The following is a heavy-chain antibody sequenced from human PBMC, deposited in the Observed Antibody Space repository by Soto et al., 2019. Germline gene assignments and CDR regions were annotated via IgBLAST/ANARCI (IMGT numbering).Heavy chain of an antibody. CDR1: GFTFSSYS. J-gene: IGHJ4*02. V-gene: IGHV3-21*01. CDR3: AIEGHNWNYKADY. CDR2: ISSSSSYI. Sequence: GGSLRLSCAASGFTFSSYSMNWVRQAPGKGLEWVSSISSSSSYIYYADSVKGRFTISRDNAKNSLYLQMNSLRAEDTAVYYCAIEGHNWNYKADYWGQGTLVTVSS. D-gene: IGHD1-7*01.